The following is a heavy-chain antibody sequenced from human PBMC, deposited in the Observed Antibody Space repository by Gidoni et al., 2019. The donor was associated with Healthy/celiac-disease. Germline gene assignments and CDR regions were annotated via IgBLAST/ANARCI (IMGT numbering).Heavy chain of an antibody. CDR2: IYYSGST. D-gene: IGHD3-10*01. V-gene: IGHV4-39*01. J-gene: IGHJ4*02. CDR3: ARGRGVYYFDY. Sequence: QLQLQESGPGLVKPSETLSLPCTVSGGSISSSSYYWGWIRQPPGKGLEWIGSIYYSGSTYYNPSLKSRVTISVDTSKNQFSLKLSSVTAADTAVYYCARGRGVYYFDYWGQGTLVTVSS. CDR1: GGSISSSSYY.